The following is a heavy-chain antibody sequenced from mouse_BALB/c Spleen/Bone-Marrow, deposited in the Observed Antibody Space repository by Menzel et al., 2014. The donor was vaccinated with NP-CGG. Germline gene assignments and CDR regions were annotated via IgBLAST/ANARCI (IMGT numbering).Heavy chain of an antibody. CDR2: IDPETGGT. Sequence: VKLQESGAELGRPGASVTLSCKASGYTFTDHEMHWVKQTPVHGLEWIGAIDPETGGTAYNQKFKGKATLTADKSSSTAYMELRSLTSEDSAVYYCTRWDGNYGWVAYWGQATLITVSA. CDR1: GYTFTDHE. CDR3: TRWDGNYGWVAY. V-gene: IGHV1-15*01. J-gene: IGHJ3*01. D-gene: IGHD2-1*01.